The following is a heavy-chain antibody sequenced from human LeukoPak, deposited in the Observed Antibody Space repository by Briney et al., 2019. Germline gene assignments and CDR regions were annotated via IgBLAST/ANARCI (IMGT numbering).Heavy chain of an antibody. Sequence: PGRSLRLSCAASGFTFSSYAMHWVRQAPGKGLEWVAVISYDGSNKYYADSVKGRFTISRDNSKNTLYLQMNSLRAEDTAVYYCAILSIVGATEAFDIWGQGTMVTVSS. D-gene: IGHD1-26*01. J-gene: IGHJ3*02. CDR3: AILSIVGATEAFDI. CDR1: GFTFSSYA. V-gene: IGHV3-30-3*01. CDR2: ISYDGSNK.